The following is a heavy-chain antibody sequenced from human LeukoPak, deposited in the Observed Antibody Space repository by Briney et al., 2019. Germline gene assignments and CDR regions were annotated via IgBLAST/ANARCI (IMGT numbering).Heavy chain of an antibody. CDR3: ARNSGLYYYMDV. CDR1: GYTFTGYY. J-gene: IGHJ6*03. CDR2: INPNSGGT. V-gene: IGHV1-2*06. D-gene: IGHD3-10*01. Sequence: ASVKVSCKASGYTFTGYYMHWVRQAPGQGLEWMGRINPNSGGTNYAQKFQGRVTKTRDTSISTAYMELSRLRSDDTAVYYCARNSGLYYYMDVWGKGTTVTVSS.